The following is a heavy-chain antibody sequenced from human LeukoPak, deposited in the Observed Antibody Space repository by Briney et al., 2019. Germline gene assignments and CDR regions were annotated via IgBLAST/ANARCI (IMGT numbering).Heavy chain of an antibody. CDR3: ARVLLPLYGMDV. J-gene: IGHJ6*02. V-gene: IGHV3-33*01. Sequence: QSGGSLRLSCAASGFTFSSYGMHWVRQAPGKGLEWVAVIWYDGSNKYYADSVKGRFTISRDNSNNTLYLQMNSLRAEDTAVYYCARVLLPLYGMDVWGQGTTVTVSS. CDR2: IWYDGSNK. D-gene: IGHD3-22*01. CDR1: GFTFSSYG.